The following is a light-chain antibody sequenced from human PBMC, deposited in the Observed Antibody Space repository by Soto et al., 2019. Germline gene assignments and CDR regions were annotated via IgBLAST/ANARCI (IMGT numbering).Light chain of an antibody. V-gene: IGLV2-14*01. Sequence: QSALTQPVSVSASPGQSITISCAGTSSDIGKYDYVSWYQHHPGNAPKLVISAVSRRSSGISDRFSGSKSGNTATLTISGLQAEDEADYYCASYTSSTTQVFGGGTKVTGL. CDR1: SSDIGKYDY. CDR3: ASYTSSTTQV. J-gene: IGLJ3*02. CDR2: AVS.